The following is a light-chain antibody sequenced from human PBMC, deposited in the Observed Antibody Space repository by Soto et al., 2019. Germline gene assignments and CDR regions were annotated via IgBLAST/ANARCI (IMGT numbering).Light chain of an antibody. CDR2: EGS. CDR1: SSDVGSYNL. V-gene: IGLV2-23*01. J-gene: IGLJ2*01. Sequence: QSVLTQPASVSGSPGQSITVSCSGTSSDVGSYNLVSWYQHHPGKAPKLIIFEGSKRPSGVSNRFSGSKSGDTASLTISGLQAEDEADYYCCSFAGDNFVVFGGGTKLTVL. CDR3: CSFAGDNFVV.